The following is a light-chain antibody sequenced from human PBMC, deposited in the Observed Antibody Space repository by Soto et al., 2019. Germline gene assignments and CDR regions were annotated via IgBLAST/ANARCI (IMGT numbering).Light chain of an antibody. V-gene: IGLV4-69*01. CDR3: QTWGTGIQM. J-gene: IGLJ3*02. CDR1: SGHSSYA. Sequence: QSVLTQSPSASASLGASVNLTCTLSSGHSSYAIAWHQQQPEKGPRYLMKLKSDGSHIKGDGIPDRFSGSSSGAERHLTISNLQSEDEADYYCQTWGTGIQMFGGGTKVTVL. CDR2: LKSDGSH.